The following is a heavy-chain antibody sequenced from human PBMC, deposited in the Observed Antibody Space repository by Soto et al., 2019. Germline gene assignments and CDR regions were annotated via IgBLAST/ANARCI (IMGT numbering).Heavy chain of an antibody. Sequence: VQLVESGGGVVQPGRSLRLSCAVSGFTVSSYGMHWVRQAPGKGLEWVAVISRDGRTQYYADSVKGRFTISKDTSRNTLFLEMNSLRGDDMAVYYCTGEVASGYWGQGTLVTVSS. CDR2: ISRDGRTQ. CDR3: TGEVASGY. D-gene: IGHD2-8*02. J-gene: IGHJ4*02. CDR1: GFTVSSYG. V-gene: IGHV3-30*03.